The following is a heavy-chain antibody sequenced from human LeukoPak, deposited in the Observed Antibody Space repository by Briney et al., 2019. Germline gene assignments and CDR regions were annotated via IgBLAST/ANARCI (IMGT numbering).Heavy chain of an antibody. J-gene: IGHJ4*02. Sequence: GGSLRLSCAASGFTFSSYAMSWVRQAPGKGLERVSAISGSGGSTYYVDSVKGRFTISRDNSKNTLYLQMNSLRAEDTAVYYCAKEATMVRGVNYYFDYWGQGTLVTVSS. D-gene: IGHD3-10*01. CDR1: GFTFSSYA. CDR3: AKEATMVRGVNYYFDY. CDR2: ISGSGGST. V-gene: IGHV3-23*01.